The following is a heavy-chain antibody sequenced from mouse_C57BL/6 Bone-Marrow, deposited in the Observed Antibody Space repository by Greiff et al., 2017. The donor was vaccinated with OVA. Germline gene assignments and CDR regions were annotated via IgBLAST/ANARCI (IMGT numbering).Heavy chain of an antibody. CDR2: INPGSGGT. CDR1: GYAFTNYL. V-gene: IGHV1-54*01. J-gene: IGHJ2*01. CDR3: ARGGNLTGDY. D-gene: IGHD4-1*01. Sequence: VQLQQSGAELVRPGTSVKVSCRASGYAFTNYLIEWVKQRPGQGLEWIGVINPGSGGTNYNEKFKGKATLTADKSSSTAYMQLSSLTSEDSAVYFCARGGNLTGDYWGQGTTLTVSS.